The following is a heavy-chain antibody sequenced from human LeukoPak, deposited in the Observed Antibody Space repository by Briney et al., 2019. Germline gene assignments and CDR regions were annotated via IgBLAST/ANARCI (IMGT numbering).Heavy chain of an antibody. CDR1: GGTFSSYA. D-gene: IGHD5-18*01. Sequence: GASVKVSCKASGGTFSSYAISWVRQAPGQGLEWMGGIIPIFGTANYAQKFQGRVTITTDESTSTAYMEPSSLRSEDTAVYYCARPRGYSYGRWFDPWGQGTLVTVSS. CDR2: IIPIFGTA. CDR3: ARPRGYSYGRWFDP. J-gene: IGHJ5*02. V-gene: IGHV1-69*05.